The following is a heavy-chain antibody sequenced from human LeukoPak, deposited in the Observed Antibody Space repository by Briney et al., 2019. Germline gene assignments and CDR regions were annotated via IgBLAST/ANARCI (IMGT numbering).Heavy chain of an antibody. D-gene: IGHD3-22*01. CDR2: IIPIFGTA. CDR3: ARESTDYYDSSGYYYGPVY. CDR1: GGTFSIYA. J-gene: IGHJ4*02. Sequence: GASVNVSFKASGGTFSIYAISWVRQAPGQGLEWMGGIIPIFGTANYAQKFQGRVTITADESTSTAYMELSNLRSEDTAEYYCARESTDYYDSSGYYYGPVYWGQGTLVTVSS. V-gene: IGHV1-69*13.